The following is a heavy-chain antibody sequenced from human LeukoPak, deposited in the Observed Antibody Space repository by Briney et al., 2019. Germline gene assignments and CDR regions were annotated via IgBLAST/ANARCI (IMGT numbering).Heavy chain of an antibody. CDR2: IYSDGPT. CDR3: AGRGP. V-gene: IGHV3-66*01. CDR1: GFSISSDF. Sequence: GGSLRLSCAASGFSISSDFMTWVRQAPGKGLEWVSLIYSDGPTFYTDSVKGRFTTSRDISKNTLSLQMNSLRAEDTAVYYCAGRGPWGQGTLVTVSS. D-gene: IGHD3-10*01. J-gene: IGHJ5*02.